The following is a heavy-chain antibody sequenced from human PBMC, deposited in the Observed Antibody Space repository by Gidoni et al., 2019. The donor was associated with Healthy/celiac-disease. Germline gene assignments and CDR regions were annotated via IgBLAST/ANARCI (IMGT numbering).Heavy chain of an antibody. V-gene: IGHV3-30-3*01. D-gene: IGHD3-3*01. CDR1: GFTFRSYA. J-gene: IGHJ4*02. CDR3: ARDSQVLRFLEWLLLLGFDY. Sequence: QVQLVESGGGVVQPGRSLRLSCAASGFTFRSYAMHWVRQAPGKGMELVAVISYDGSNKYYADSVKGRFTISRDNSKNTLYLQMNSLRAEDTAVYYCARDSQVLRFLEWLLLLGFDYWGQGTLVTVSS. CDR2: ISYDGSNK.